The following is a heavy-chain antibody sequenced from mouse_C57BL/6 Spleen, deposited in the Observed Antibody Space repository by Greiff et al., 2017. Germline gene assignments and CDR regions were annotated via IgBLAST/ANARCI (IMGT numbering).Heavy chain of an antibody. CDR2: ISSGGSYT. J-gene: IGHJ4*01. Sequence: EVQGVESGGDLVKPGGSLKLSCAASGFTFSSYGMSWVRQTPDKRLEWVATISSGGSYTYYPDSVKGRFTISRDNAKNTLYLQMSSLKSEDTAMYYCARVTTVVEGAMDYWGQGTSVTVSS. CDR3: ARVTTVVEGAMDY. D-gene: IGHD1-1*01. CDR1: GFTFSSYG. V-gene: IGHV5-6*01.